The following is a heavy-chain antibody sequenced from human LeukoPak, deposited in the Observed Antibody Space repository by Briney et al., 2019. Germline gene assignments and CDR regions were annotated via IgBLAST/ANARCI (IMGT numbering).Heavy chain of an antibody. V-gene: IGHV3-30*18. CDR2: ISYDGSNK. J-gene: IGHJ4*02. CDR3: AKWRVSSSWGVYYFDY. Sequence: GGSLRLSCAASGFTFSSYGMHWVRQAPGKGLEWVAVISYDGSNKYYADSVKGRFTISRDNSKNTLYLQMNSLRAEDTAVYYCAKWRVSSSWGVYYFDYWGQGTLVTASS. D-gene: IGHD6-13*01. CDR1: GFTFSSYG.